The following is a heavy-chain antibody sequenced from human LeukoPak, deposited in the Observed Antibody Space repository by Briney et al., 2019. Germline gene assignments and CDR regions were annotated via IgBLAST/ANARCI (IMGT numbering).Heavy chain of an antibody. Sequence: PSETLSLTCTVSGGSISSSSYYWGWIRQLPGKGLEWIGSIYYSGSTYYNPSLKSRVTISVDTSKNQFSLKLSSVTAADTAVYYCARVRYNWNYRGAYYYYYMDVWGKGTTVTVSS. J-gene: IGHJ6*03. CDR1: GGSISSSSYY. CDR2: IYYSGST. D-gene: IGHD1-7*01. V-gene: IGHV4-39*07. CDR3: ARVRYNWNYRGAYYYYYMDV.